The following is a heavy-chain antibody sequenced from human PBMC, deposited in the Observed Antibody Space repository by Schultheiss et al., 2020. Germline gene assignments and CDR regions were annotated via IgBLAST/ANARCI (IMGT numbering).Heavy chain of an antibody. J-gene: IGHJ4*02. CDR1: GFTFDDYG. CDR2: INWNGGST. CDR3: AKSARFLEWLPLYFDY. D-gene: IGHD3-3*01. Sequence: GGSLRLSCAASGFTFDDYGMSWVRQAPGKGLEWVSGINWNGGSTGYADSVKGRFTISRDNAKNSLYLQMNSLRAEDTAVYYCAKSARFLEWLPLYFDYWGQGTLVTVSS. V-gene: IGHV3-20*04.